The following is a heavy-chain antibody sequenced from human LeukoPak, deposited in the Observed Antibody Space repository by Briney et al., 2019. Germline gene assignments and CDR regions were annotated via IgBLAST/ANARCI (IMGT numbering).Heavy chain of an antibody. CDR2: IYYSGST. J-gene: IGHJ4*02. CDR3: ARHNGDYRY. D-gene: IGHD4-17*01. Sequence: PSETLSLTCTVSGGSISSSSYYWGWIRQPPGKGLEWIGSIYYSGSTYYNPSLKSRVTISVDTSKNQFSLKLSSVTAADTAVCYCARHNGDYRYWGQGTLVTVSS. V-gene: IGHV4-39*01. CDR1: GGSISSSSYY.